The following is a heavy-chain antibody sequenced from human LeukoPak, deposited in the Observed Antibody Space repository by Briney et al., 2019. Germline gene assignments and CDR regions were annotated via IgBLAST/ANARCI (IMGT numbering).Heavy chain of an antibody. Sequence: SETLSLTCAVSGGSISSSNWWSWVRQPPGKGLEWIGRIYINGSTNYNPSLKSRVTISVDTSKNQFSLKLSSVTAADTAVYYCAREGLNMVRGVIPKEAWGWFDPWGQGTLVTVSS. CDR2: IYINGST. D-gene: IGHD3-10*01. J-gene: IGHJ5*02. CDR1: GGSISSSNW. V-gene: IGHV4-4*02. CDR3: AREGLNMVRGVIPKEAWGWFDP.